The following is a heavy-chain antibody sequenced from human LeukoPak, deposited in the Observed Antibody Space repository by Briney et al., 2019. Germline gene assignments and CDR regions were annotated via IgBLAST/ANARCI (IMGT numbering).Heavy chain of an antibody. V-gene: IGHV3-23*01. CDR1: GFTFSSYA. J-gene: IGHJ6*02. D-gene: IGHD4-17*01. CDR2: ISGSGGST. CDR3: AKSPDYAYYYGVDV. Sequence: GGSLRLSCAASGFTFSSYAMSWVRQAPGKGLEWVSAISGSGGSTYYADSVKGRFTISRDNSKNTLYLQMNSLRAEDTAVYYCAKSPDYAYYYGVDVWGQGTTVTVSS.